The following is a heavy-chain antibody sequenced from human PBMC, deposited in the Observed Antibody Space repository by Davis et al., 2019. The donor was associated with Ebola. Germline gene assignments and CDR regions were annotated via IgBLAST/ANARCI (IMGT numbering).Heavy chain of an antibody. Sequence: SETLSLTCAVYGGSFSGYYWTWIRQSPGKGLEWIGEIYHSGSTNYNPSLKSRVTISVDKSKNQFYLKLSSVTAADTAVYYCARDSKLDPRPTGYYMDVWGKGTTVTVSS. CDR2: IYHSGST. D-gene: IGHD1-1*01. V-gene: IGHV4-34*01. J-gene: IGHJ6*03. CDR1: GGSFSGYY. CDR3: ARDSKLDPRPTGYYMDV.